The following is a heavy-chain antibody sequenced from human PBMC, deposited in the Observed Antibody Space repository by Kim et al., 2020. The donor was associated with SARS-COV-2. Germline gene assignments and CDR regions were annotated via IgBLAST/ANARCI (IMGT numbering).Heavy chain of an antibody. D-gene: IGHD3-9*01. CDR3: AKGSDILTGYYFDY. V-gene: IGHV3-33*06. Sequence: GESLRLSCAASGFTFSSYGMHWVRQAPGKGLEWVAVIWYDGSNKYYADSVKGRFTISRDNSKNTLYLQMNSLRAEDTAVYYCAKGSDILTGYYFDYWGQG. CDR2: IWYDGSNK. J-gene: IGHJ4*02. CDR1: GFTFSSYG.